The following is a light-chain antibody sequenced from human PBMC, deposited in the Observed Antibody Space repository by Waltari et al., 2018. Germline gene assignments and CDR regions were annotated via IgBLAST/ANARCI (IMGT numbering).Light chain of an antibody. CDR2: GAS. V-gene: IGKV3-20*01. Sequence: TVLTQSPGTLSLSPGERVTPPCRASQRVSRSLAWYQQKHGQAPKLLIYGASTRATGIPDRFTGSGSGTDFSLTISSQEPEDFAIYFCQHYVRLPATFGQGTKVEIK. J-gene: IGKJ1*01. CDR1: QRVSRS. CDR3: QHYVRLPAT.